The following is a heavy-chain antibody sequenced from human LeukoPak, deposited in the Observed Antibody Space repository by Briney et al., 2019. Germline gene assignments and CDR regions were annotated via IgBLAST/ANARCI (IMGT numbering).Heavy chain of an antibody. CDR1: GFTFSSYE. Sequence: GGSLRLSCAASGFTFSSYEVNWVRQAPGKGLEWVSYISSSGSTIYYADSVKGRFTISRDNAKNSLYLQMNSLRAEDTAVYYCARNSGSYYPYWGQGTLVTVSP. J-gene: IGHJ4*02. CDR3: ARNSGSYYPY. D-gene: IGHD1-26*01. V-gene: IGHV3-48*03. CDR2: ISSSGSTI.